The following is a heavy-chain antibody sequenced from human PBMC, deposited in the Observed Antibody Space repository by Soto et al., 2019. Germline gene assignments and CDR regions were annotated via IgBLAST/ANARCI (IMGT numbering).Heavy chain of an antibody. D-gene: IGHD6-19*01. Sequence: QVQLVQSGAEVKKPGASVKVSCKASGYTFTSYGISWGRQAPGQGVAWMGWISAYNGNTNYAQKLQGRVTMTTDTSTSTAYMELRSLRSDDTAVYYCARYQVLQWLVQGMDVWGQGTTVTVSS. CDR2: ISAYNGNT. J-gene: IGHJ6*01. CDR3: ARYQVLQWLVQGMDV. V-gene: IGHV1-18*01. CDR1: GYTFTSYG.